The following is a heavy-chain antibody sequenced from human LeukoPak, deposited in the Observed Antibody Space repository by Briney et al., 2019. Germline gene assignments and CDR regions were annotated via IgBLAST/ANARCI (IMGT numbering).Heavy chain of an antibody. J-gene: IGHJ4*02. D-gene: IGHD3-10*01. CDR2: IGGSST. Sequence: PGGSLRLSCAASGFPFTIYAMSWVRQAPGKGLEWFSSIGGSSTYYADFVKGRFTISRDTSKNTMDLQMNSLRAEDTAIYYCAKYRGFGDSYDSWGQGTLVTVSS. CDR3: AKYRGFGDSYDS. CDR1: GFPFTIYA. V-gene: IGHV3-23*01.